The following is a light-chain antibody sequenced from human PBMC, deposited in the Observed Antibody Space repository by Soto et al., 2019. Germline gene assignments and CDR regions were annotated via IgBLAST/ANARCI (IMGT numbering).Light chain of an antibody. J-gene: IGKJ4*01. CDR1: QSVSSS. Sequence: EIVLTQSPATLSLSPGETATLSCRASQSVSSSLAWYQQKPGQAPRLLLYDASNRATGIPGRFSGSASGTAFTLTISNLESDDFAVYFCQQRGSFGGGTKVDIK. CDR2: DAS. V-gene: IGKV3-11*01. CDR3: QQRGS.